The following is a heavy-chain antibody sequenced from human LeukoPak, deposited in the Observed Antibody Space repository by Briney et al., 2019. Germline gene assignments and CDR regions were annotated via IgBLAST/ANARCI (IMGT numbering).Heavy chain of an antibody. Sequence: PGGSLRLSCAASGFTFSSYAMHWVRQAPGKGLEWVAVISYDGSNKYYADSVKGRFTISRDNSKNTLYLQMNSLRAEDTAVYYCAGVALYDYWGQGTLVTVSS. CDR1: GFTFSSYA. D-gene: IGHD2-15*01. CDR2: ISYDGSNK. CDR3: AGVALYDY. V-gene: IGHV3-30-3*01. J-gene: IGHJ4*02.